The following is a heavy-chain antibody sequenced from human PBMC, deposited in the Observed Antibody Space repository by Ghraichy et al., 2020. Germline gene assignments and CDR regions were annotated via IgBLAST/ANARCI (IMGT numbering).Heavy chain of an antibody. Sequence: GGSLRLSCVASGFRFSNYGMHWVRQAPGKGLEWVAVISNDGTNEDYADSVQGRITISRDNSKSVLYLQLSSLSFEDTAVYYCAKEAGRWDAFDIWGQGTMFIVS. J-gene: IGHJ3*02. D-gene: IGHD3-16*01. CDR1: GFRFSNYG. CDR2: ISNDGTNE. CDR3: AKEAGRWDAFDI. V-gene: IGHV3-30*18.